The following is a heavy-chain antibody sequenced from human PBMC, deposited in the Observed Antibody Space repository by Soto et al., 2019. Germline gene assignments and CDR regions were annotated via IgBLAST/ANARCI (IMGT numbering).Heavy chain of an antibody. CDR1: GFTFNNYW. V-gene: IGHV3-74*01. Sequence: EVLLVASGGGLVHPGGSLRLSCVASGFTFNNYWMHWVRQVPGKGLVWVSRIKTDGSSPNYADSVEGRFTISSDNAKNTLYLQMNSLRAEDTAVYYCARDRIAGSGSCDNWGQGTLVTVSS. D-gene: IGHD3-10*01. J-gene: IGHJ4*02. CDR3: ARDRIAGSGSCDN. CDR2: IKTDGSSP.